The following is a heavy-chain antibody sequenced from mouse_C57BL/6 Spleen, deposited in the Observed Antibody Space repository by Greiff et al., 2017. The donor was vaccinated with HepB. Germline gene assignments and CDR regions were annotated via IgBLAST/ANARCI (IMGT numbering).Heavy chain of an antibody. V-gene: IGHV5-4*01. CDR3: ARGDRTWYFDV. D-gene: IGHD3-3*01. J-gene: IGHJ1*03. CDR2: ISDGGSYT. Sequence: EVQGVESGGGLVKPGGSLKLSCAASGFTFSSYAMSWVRQTPEKRLEWVATISDGGSYTYYPDNVKGRFTISRDNAKNNLYLQMSHLKSEDTAMYYCARGDRTWYFDVWGTGTTVTVSS. CDR1: GFTFSSYA.